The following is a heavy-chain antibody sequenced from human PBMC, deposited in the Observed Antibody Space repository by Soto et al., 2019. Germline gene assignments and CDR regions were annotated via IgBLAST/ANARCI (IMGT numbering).Heavy chain of an antibody. J-gene: IGHJ4*02. CDR3: ARALDCTNGVCYYYFDY. CDR2: ISAYNGNT. CDR1: GYTFTSYC. D-gene: IGHD2-8*01. V-gene: IGHV1-18*04. Sequence: ASVKVSCKASGYTFTSYCISWVLQAPGQGLEWMGWISAYNGNTNYAQKLQGRVTMTTDTSTSTAYMELRSLRSDDTAVYYCARALDCTNGVCYYYFDYWGQGTLVTVSS.